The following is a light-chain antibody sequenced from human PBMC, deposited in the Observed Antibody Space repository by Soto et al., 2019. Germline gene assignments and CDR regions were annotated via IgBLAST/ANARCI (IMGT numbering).Light chain of an antibody. CDR2: DAS. J-gene: IGKJ4*01. V-gene: IGKV1-5*01. CDR3: QQYDNWVA. CDR1: QSISSW. Sequence: DIQVTQSPSTLSASVGDRVTITCRASQSISSWLAWYQQKPGKAPKLLIYDASSLESGVPSRFSGSGSGTEFTLTINNLQPDDFATYYCQQYDNWVALGAGTKV.